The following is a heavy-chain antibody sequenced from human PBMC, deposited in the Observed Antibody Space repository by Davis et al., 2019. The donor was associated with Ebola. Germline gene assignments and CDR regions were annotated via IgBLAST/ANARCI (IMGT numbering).Heavy chain of an antibody. CDR1: GYTFTSYD. D-gene: IGHD3-22*01. J-gene: IGHJ4*02. Sequence: ASVKVSCKASGYTFTSYDINWVRQAAGQGLEWMGWINPNSGGTNYAQKFQGWVTMTRDTSISTAYMELSRLRSDDTAVYYCARGDSSGYYYHPPFWYWGQGTLVTVSS. CDR3: ARGDSSGYYYHPPFWY. V-gene: IGHV1-2*04. CDR2: INPNSGGT.